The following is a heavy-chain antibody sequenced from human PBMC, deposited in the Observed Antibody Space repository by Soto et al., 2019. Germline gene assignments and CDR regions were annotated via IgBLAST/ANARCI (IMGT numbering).Heavy chain of an antibody. D-gene: IGHD6-19*01. Sequence: PGGSQRLSCASSGVPFSSYSMNWVRQATGKGLEWVSYISSSSSTIYYADSVKGRFTISRDNAKNSLYLQMNSLRDEDTAVYYCAFLIAVAGTGAFDIWGQGTMVTVSS. CDR3: AFLIAVAGTGAFDI. V-gene: IGHV3-48*02. J-gene: IGHJ3*02. CDR2: ISSSSSTI. CDR1: GVPFSSYS.